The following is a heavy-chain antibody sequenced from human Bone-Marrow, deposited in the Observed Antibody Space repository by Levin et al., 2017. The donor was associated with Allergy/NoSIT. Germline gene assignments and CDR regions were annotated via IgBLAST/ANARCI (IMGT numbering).Heavy chain of an antibody. V-gene: IGHV1-2*02. CDR1: GYTFTDYY. Sequence: RASVKVSCKASGYTFTDYYMNWVRQAPGQGLEWMGWINPNSGGTNYAQKFRGRVTMTRDTSISTAYMELSGLRSDDTAVYYCARDPDYYDRAFDIWGQGTMVTVSS. CDR2: INPNSGGT. J-gene: IGHJ3*02. D-gene: IGHD3-22*01. CDR3: ARDPDYYDRAFDI.